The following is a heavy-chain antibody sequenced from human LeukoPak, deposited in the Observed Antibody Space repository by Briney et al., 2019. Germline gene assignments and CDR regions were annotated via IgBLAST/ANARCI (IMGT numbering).Heavy chain of an antibody. D-gene: IGHD3-22*01. V-gene: IGHV6-1*01. Sequence: SQTLSLTCAISGDSVSSNSATWNWIRQSPSRGLEWLGRTYYRSKWYNDYAVSVKSRIAINPDTSKNQFSLQLNSVTPDDTAIYYCARDPSPFTMRAAFDIWGQGTMVTVSS. CDR1: GDSVSSNSAT. CDR3: ARDPSPFTMRAAFDI. J-gene: IGHJ3*02. CDR2: TYYRSKWYN.